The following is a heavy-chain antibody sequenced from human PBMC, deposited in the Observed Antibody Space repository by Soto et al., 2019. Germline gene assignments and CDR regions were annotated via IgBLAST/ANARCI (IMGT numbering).Heavy chain of an antibody. J-gene: IGHJ6*03. D-gene: IGHD6-6*01. V-gene: IGHV3-30*18. Sequence: QVQLVESGGGVVQPGRSLRLSCAASGFTFSSYGMHWVRQAPGKGLEWVAVLSYDGSNKYYADSVKGRFTISRDNSKNTLYLQMNSLRAEDTAVYYCAKDDSSSPGYMDVWGKGTTVTVSS. CDR3: AKDDSSSPGYMDV. CDR2: LSYDGSNK. CDR1: GFTFSSYG.